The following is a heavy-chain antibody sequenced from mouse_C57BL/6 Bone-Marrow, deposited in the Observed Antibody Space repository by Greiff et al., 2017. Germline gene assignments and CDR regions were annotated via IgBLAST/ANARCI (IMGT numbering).Heavy chain of an antibody. V-gene: IGHV1-15*01. D-gene: IGHD2-1*01. CDR3: TRYYYGWYFDV. J-gene: IGHJ1*03. CDR1: GYTFTDYE. CDR2: IDPETGGT. Sequence: QVQLQQSGAELVRPGASVTLSCKASGYTFTDYEMHWVKQTPVTGLEWIGAIDPETGGTASNQKFKGKAILTADKSSSTAYMELRSLTSEGSAVYYCTRYYYGWYFDVWGTGTTVTVSS.